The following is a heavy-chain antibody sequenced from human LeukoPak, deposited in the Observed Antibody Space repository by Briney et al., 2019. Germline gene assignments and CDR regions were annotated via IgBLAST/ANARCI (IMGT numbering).Heavy chain of an antibody. J-gene: IGHJ6*04. V-gene: IGHV4-34*01. CDR1: GGSFSGYY. CDR2: INHSGST. D-gene: IGHD3-3*01. CDR3: ARGWVVLRFSDV. Sequence: SETLSLTCAVYGGSFSGYYWSWIRQPPGKGLEWIGEINHSGSTNYNPSLKSRVTTSVDTSKNQFSLKLSSVTAADTAVYYCARGWVVLRFSDVWGKGTTVTVSS.